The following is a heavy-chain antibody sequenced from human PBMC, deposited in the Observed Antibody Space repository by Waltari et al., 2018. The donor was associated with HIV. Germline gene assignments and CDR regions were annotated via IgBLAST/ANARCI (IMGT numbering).Heavy chain of an antibody. J-gene: IGHJ6*02. V-gene: IGHV3-30*18. D-gene: IGHD4-17*01. Sequence: QVQLVESGGGVVQPGRSLRLSCAAPGFTFSTYGMHWVRQAPGKGLEWVVVISYDGSNKYYADSVKGRFTISRDNSKNTLYLQMNSLRAEDTAVYYCAKDRHGVTIYGMDVWGQGTTVTVSS. CDR1: GFTFSTYG. CDR3: AKDRHGVTIYGMDV. CDR2: ISYDGSNK.